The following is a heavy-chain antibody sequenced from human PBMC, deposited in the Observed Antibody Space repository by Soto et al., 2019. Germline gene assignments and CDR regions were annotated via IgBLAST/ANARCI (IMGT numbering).Heavy chain of an antibody. J-gene: IGHJ5*02. CDR3: ARDHHEFWNSYFFDP. CDR2: ISAYNGQT. CDR1: GYPFDTYG. Sequence: ASVKVSCKASGYPFDTYGINWVRQAPGQRPEWMGWISAYNGQTDYAQNFQGRVTMATDTSTNTAYMELRNLRSDDTAVYYCARDHHEFWNSYFFDPWGPGTLVTVSS. D-gene: IGHD3-3*01. V-gene: IGHV1-18*01.